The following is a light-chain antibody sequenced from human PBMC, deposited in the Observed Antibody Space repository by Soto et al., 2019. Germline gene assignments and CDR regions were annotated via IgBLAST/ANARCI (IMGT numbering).Light chain of an antibody. J-gene: IGLJ2*01. Sequence: QAVVTQEPSFSVSPGGTVTLTCGLSSGSVSTSYYPSWYQQTPGQAPRTLIYSTNTRSSGVPDRFSGSILGNKAALTITGAQADDESDYYCVLYMGSGMDVVFGGGTQLTVL. CDR3: VLYMGSGMDVV. V-gene: IGLV8-61*01. CDR1: SGSVSTSYY. CDR2: STN.